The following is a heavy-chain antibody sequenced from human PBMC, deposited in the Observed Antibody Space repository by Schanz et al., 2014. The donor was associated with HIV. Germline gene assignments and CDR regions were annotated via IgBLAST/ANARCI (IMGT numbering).Heavy chain of an antibody. V-gene: IGHV3-33*06. CDR2: IWYDGSKK. J-gene: IGHJ4*02. D-gene: IGHD3-10*01. CDR1: GFTFSSYG. Sequence: QVQLVESGGGVVQPGRSLRLSCAASGFTFSSYGMHWVRQAPGKGLEWVAVIWYDGSKKYYADSVKGRFTISRDNSKNMLYLQMNSLRAEDTAVYYCAKGQRGIVRGDIDYWGQGTLVTVSS. CDR3: AKGQRGIVRGDIDY.